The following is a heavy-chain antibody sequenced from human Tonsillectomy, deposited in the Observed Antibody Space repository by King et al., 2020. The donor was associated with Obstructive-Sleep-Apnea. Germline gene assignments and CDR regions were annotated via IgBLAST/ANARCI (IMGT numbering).Heavy chain of an antibody. J-gene: IGHJ4*02. Sequence: QLQESGPGLVKASETLSLTCTVSGGSISSSSYHWGWIRQSPGKGLEWSGSIYYSGSTYYNPSLKSRVTISVDTSKNQFSLKLSSVTAADTAVYCCARELTGDGYFDYWGQGTLVTVSS. CDR1: GGSISSSSYH. CDR2: IYYSGST. D-gene: IGHD3-10*01. CDR3: ARELTGDGYFDY. V-gene: IGHV4-39*07.